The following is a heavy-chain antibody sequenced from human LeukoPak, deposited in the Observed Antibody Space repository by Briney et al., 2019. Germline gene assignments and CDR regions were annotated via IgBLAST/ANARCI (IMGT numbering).Heavy chain of an antibody. CDR2: INPNSGGT. J-gene: IGHJ4*02. Sequence: ASVKVSCKASGYTFTGYYMHWVRQAPGQGLEWMGWINPNSGGTNYAQKFQGWVTMTRDTSISTAYMELSRLRSDDTAVYYCAIGLDYDILTGHPPVYWGQGTLVTVSS. CDR3: AIGLDYDILTGHPPVY. V-gene: IGHV1-2*04. CDR1: GYTFTGYY. D-gene: IGHD3-9*01.